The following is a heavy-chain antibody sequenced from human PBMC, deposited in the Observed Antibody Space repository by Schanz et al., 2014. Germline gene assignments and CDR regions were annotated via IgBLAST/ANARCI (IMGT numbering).Heavy chain of an antibody. V-gene: IGHV3-30*02. CDR3: TKGRAVYYFDD. J-gene: IGHJ4*02. CDR1: RFAFSNCG. CDR2: IRYDASNE. Sequence: QAQLVESGGGVVQPGGSLRLSCAASRFAFSNCGMHWVRQAPGKGLEWVAFIRYDASNEYYADSVKGRFTISRDNSKNTLYLQMNSLRAEDTAIYYCTKGRAVYYFDDWGQGTLVTFSP.